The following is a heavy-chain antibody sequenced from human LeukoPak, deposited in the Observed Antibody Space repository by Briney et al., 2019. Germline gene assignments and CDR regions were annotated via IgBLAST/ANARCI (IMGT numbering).Heavy chain of an antibody. CDR2: IYPGDSDT. J-gene: IGHJ4*02. V-gene: IGHV5-51*01. CDR3: ARPDYYDSSGYSPGVGY. Sequence: GESLKISCKGSGYIFTSYWIGWVRQMPGKGLEWMGIIYPGDSDTRYSPSFQGQVTISADKSISTAYLQWSSLKASDTAMYYCARPDYYDSSGYSPGVGYWGQGTLVTVSS. CDR1: GYIFTSYW. D-gene: IGHD3-22*01.